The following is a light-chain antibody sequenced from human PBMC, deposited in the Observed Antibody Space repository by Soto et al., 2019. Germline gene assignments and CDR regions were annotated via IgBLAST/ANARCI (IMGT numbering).Light chain of an antibody. CDR3: SSYTSSSTLGV. J-gene: IGLJ1*01. Sequence: QSALAKTCPLSWAAGQCITLAFACSSRGVGGYNYVSWYQQHPGKAPKLMIYDVSNRPSGVSNRFSGSKSGNTASLTISGLQAEDEADYYCSSYTSSSTLGVFGTGTKVTVL. CDR1: SRGVGGYNY. V-gene: IGLV2-14*01. CDR2: DVS.